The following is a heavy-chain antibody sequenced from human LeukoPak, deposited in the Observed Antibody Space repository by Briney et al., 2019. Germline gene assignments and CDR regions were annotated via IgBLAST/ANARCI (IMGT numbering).Heavy chain of an antibody. CDR1: GYTFTIYD. Sequence: ASVKVSCKASGYTFTIYDINWVRQATGQGLEWMGWMNPNSGNTGYAQKFQGRVTITRNTSISTAYMELSSLRSEDTAVYYCARGVEFGEGYYYYYYMDVWGKGTTVTISS. CDR2: MNPNSGNT. J-gene: IGHJ6*03. V-gene: IGHV1-8*01. CDR3: ARGVEFGEGYYYYYYMDV. D-gene: IGHD3-10*01.